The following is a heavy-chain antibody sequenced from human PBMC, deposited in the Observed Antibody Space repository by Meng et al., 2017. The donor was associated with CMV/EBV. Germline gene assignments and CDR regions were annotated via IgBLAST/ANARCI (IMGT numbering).Heavy chain of an antibody. Sequence: GESLKISCAASGFTFSSYSMNWVRQAPGKVLEWVSSISSSSSYIYYADSVKGRFTISRDNAKNSLYLQMNSLRAEDTAVYYCARDDSSYWGQGTLVTVSS. D-gene: IGHD3-22*01. V-gene: IGHV3-21*01. J-gene: IGHJ4*02. CDR2: ISSSSSYI. CDR1: GFTFSSYS. CDR3: ARDDSSY.